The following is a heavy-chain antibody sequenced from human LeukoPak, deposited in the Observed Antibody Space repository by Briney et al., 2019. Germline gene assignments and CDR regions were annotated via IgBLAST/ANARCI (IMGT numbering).Heavy chain of an antibody. CDR3: AGESDYYYYGMDV. CDR2: ISAYNGNT. Sequence: GASVKVSCKASGYTFTSYDINWVRQATGQGLEWMGWISAYNGNTNYAQKLQGRVTMTTDTSTSTAYMELRSLRSDDTAVYYCAGESDYYYYGMDVWGQGTTVTVSS. J-gene: IGHJ6*02. CDR1: GYTFTSYD. V-gene: IGHV1-18*01.